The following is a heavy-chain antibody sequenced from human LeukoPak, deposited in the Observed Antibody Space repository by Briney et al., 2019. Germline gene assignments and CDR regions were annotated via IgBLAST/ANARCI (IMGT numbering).Heavy chain of an antibody. CDR2: IYYSGST. Sequence: PSETLSLTCTVSGGSISSSSYYWGWIRQPPGKGLEWIGSIYYSGSTYYNPSLKSRVTISVDRSKNQFSLKLSSVTAADTAVYYCARDSSGIDYWGQGTLVTVSS. CDR3: ARDSSGIDY. J-gene: IGHJ4*02. V-gene: IGHV4-39*07. CDR1: GGSISSSSYY.